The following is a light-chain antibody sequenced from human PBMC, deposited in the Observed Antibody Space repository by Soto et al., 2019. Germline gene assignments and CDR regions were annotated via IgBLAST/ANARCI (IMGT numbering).Light chain of an antibody. CDR1: QSVSSY. J-gene: IGKJ1*01. V-gene: IGKV3-20*01. Sequence: EIVLTQSPGTLSLSPGERATLSCRASQSVSSYLAWYQQKPGQAPRLLIYGASSRATGIPDRFSGSGSGTDFPLTISRLEPEDFAVYYCQQYGSSPRTFGQVTKVEIK. CDR2: GAS. CDR3: QQYGSSPRT.